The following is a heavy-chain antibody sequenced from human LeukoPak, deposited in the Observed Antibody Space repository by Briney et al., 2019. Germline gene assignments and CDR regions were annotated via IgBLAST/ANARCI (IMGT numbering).Heavy chain of an antibody. D-gene: IGHD2-15*01. V-gene: IGHV3-48*01. Sequence: GGSLRLSCAASGLTFSSYSMNWVRQAPGKGLEWISYISSSSNNIYYADSVKGRFTISRDNAKNSLYLQMNSLRAEDTAVYYCARAVVVVVAAKGPSDAFDIWGQGTMVTVSS. J-gene: IGHJ3*02. CDR3: ARAVVVVVAAKGPSDAFDI. CDR1: GLTFSSYS. CDR2: ISSSSNNI.